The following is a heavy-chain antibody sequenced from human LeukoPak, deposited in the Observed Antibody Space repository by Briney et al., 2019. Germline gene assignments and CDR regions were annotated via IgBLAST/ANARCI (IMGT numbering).Heavy chain of an antibody. J-gene: IGHJ6*01. D-gene: IGHD1-26*01. Sequence: GGSLSISCAASGFTFSSYYMTWVRQAPGKGLEWVSYISSSGSTIYYADSVKGRFTISRDNAKNSLYLQMNSLRAEDTAVYYCASDSEHLATPPGPYCYCYYGIAVLLQGTTVTVSS. CDR3: ASDSEHLATPPGPYCYCYYGIAV. CDR1: GFTFSSYY. V-gene: IGHV3-48*03. CDR2: ISSSGSTI.